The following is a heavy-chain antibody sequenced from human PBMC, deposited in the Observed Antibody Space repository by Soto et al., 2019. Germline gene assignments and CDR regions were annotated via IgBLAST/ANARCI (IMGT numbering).Heavy chain of an antibody. CDR3: ARRIATAASWFDP. CDR2: IYYSGST. J-gene: IGHJ5*02. Sequence: NPSETLSLTCTVSGYSISSSHYYWGWIRQPPGKGLEWIGSIYYSGSTYYNPSLKSRVAIFVDTSSNQFSLKLSSLTAADTAVYYCARRIATAASWFDPWGQGTLVTVSS. CDR1: GYSISSSHYY. D-gene: IGHD6-25*01. V-gene: IGHV4-39*01.